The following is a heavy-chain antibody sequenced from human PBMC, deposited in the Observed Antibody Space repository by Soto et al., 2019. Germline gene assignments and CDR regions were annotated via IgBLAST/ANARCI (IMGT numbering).Heavy chain of an antibody. J-gene: IGHJ4*02. Sequence: LSLTCTVSGGSISSSSYYWGWIRQPPGKGLEWIGSIYYSGSTYYNPSLKSRVTISVDTSKNQFSLKLSSVTAADTAVYYCARYCSGGSCYSSYYFDYWGQGTLVTVSS. D-gene: IGHD2-15*01. CDR2: IYYSGST. V-gene: IGHV4-39*01. CDR3: ARYCSGGSCYSSYYFDY. CDR1: GGSISSSSYY.